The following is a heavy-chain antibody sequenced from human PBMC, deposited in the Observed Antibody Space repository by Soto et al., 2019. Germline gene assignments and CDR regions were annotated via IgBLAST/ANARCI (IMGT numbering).Heavy chain of an antibody. CDR3: ARDVPLTPGTSSDAFDI. D-gene: IGHD4-4*01. CDR1: GFTFSNYA. Sequence: EVQLVESGGGLVQPGGSLRLSCAASGFTFSNYAMHWVRQTPGKGPVWVARINSDGSATSHADSVKGRFTISRDNAKNTLYLQMNSLRAEDTAVYYCARDVPLTPGTSSDAFDIWGQGTMVTVSS. V-gene: IGHV3-74*01. J-gene: IGHJ3*02. CDR2: INSDGSAT.